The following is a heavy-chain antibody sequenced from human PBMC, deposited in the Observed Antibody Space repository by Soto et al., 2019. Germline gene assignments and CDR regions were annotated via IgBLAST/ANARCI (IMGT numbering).Heavy chain of an antibody. Sequence: QVQLQQSGPGLVKPSQTLSLTCAISGDSVSSNSAAWNWIRQSPSRGLEWLGRTYYRSKWYNDYAVSVKSRITINPDTSKNQFSLQLNSVTPEDTAVYYCARDLVVPAARVYYYYGMDVWGQGTTVTVSS. D-gene: IGHD2-2*01. J-gene: IGHJ6*02. CDR1: GDSVSSNSAA. CDR3: ARDLVVPAARVYYYYGMDV. V-gene: IGHV6-1*01. CDR2: TYYRSKWYN.